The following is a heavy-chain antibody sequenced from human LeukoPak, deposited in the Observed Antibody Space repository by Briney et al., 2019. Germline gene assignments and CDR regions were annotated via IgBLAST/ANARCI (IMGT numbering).Heavy chain of an antibody. CDR3: AKDVGPVLFDY. Sequence: GGSLRLSCAVSGFTVSTKYMTWVRQAPGKGLEWVSTISNSGGNTHYADSVMGRFTISRDNSKSTLYLQMNSLSVEDTAVYHCAKDVGPVLFDYWGQGTLVTVSS. V-gene: IGHV3-23*01. CDR1: GFTVSTKY. J-gene: IGHJ4*02. CDR2: ISNSGGNT. D-gene: IGHD2-15*01.